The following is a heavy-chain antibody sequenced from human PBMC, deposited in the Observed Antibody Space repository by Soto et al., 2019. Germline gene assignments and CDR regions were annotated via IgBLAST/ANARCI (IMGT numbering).Heavy chain of an antibody. CDR3: ARVPPPPGIAAAGSFDY. D-gene: IGHD6-13*01. CDR1: GYTFTSYD. V-gene: IGHV1-8*01. CDR2: MNPNSGNT. J-gene: IGHJ4*02. Sequence: ASVKVSCKASGYTFTSYDINWVRQATGQGLEWMGWMNPNSGNTGYAQKFQGRVTMTRNTSISTAYMELSSLRSEDTAVYYCARVPPPPGIAAAGSFDYWGQGTLVTVSS.